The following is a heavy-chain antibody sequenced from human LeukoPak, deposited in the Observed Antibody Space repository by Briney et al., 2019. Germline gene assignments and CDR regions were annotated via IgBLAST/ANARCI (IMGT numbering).Heavy chain of an antibody. CDR2: ISYSGNT. D-gene: IGHD4-17*01. CDR1: GGSISSYY. CDR3: ARSRGDDYGDLFDY. Sequence: SETLSLTCTVSGGSISSYYWSWIRQPPGKGLEWIGYISYSGNTNYNPSLKSRVTISVDKSKKQFSLKLSSVTAADTAVYYCARSRGDDYGDLFDYWGQGTLVTVSS. J-gene: IGHJ4*02. V-gene: IGHV4-59*01.